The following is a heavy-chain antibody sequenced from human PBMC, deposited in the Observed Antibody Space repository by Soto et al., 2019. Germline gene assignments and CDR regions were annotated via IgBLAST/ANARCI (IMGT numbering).Heavy chain of an antibody. CDR1: GGTFSSYT. J-gene: IGHJ6*03. Sequence: SVKVSCKASGGTFSSYTISWVRQAPGQGLEWMGRIIPILGIANYAQKFQGRVTITADKSTSTAYMELSSLRSEDTAVYYCARRVPHYYYMDVWGKGTTVTVSS. CDR3: ARRVPHYYYMDV. CDR2: IIPILGIA. V-gene: IGHV1-69*02.